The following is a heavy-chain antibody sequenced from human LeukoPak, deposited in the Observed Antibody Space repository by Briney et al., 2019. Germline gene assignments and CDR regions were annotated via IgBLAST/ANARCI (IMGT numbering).Heavy chain of an antibody. CDR1: GGSFSGYY. CDR3: AKVSHWGNYEEY. CDR2: IYYSGST. D-gene: IGHD3-16*01. V-gene: IGHV4-34*01. Sequence: PSETLSLTCAVYGGSFSGYYWSWIRQPPGKGLEWIGTIYYSGSTYYNPSLTSRVTISVDTSKNQFSLKLSSVTAADTAVYYCAKVSHWGNYEEYWGQGTLVTVSS. J-gene: IGHJ4*02.